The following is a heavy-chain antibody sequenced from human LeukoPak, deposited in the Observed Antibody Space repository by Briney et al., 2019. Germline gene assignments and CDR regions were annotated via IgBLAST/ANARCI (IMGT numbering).Heavy chain of an antibody. V-gene: IGHV2-5*01. D-gene: IGHD5-12*01. CDR1: GFSLSTSGVG. Sequence: SGPTLVNPTQTLTLTCTFSGFSLSTSGVGVGWIRQPPGKALEWLALICWNDDKRYSPSLKSRLTITKDTSKNQVVLTMTNMDPVDTATYYCAHMDAVDIVATIRNWFDPWGQGTLVTVSS. J-gene: IGHJ5*02. CDR2: ICWNDDK. CDR3: AHMDAVDIVATIRNWFDP.